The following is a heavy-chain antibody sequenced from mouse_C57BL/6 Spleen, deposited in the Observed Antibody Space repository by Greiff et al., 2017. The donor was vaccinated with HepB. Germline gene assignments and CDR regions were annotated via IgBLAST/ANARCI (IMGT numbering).Heavy chain of an antibody. CDR2: IDPENGDT. D-gene: IGHD1-1*01. V-gene: IGHV14-4*01. CDR3: TTPGGYYGSSYDGLFAY. J-gene: IGHJ3*01. Sequence: VQLQQSGAELVRPGASVKLSCTASGFNIKDDYMHWVKQRPEQGLEWIGWIDPENGDTEYASKFQGKATITADTSSNTAYLQRSSLTSEDTAVYYCTTPGGYYGSSYDGLFAYWGQGTLVTVSA. CDR1: GFNIKDDY.